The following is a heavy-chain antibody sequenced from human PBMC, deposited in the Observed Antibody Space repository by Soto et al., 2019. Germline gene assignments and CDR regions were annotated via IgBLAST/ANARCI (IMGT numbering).Heavy chain of an antibody. Sequence: QVQLVQSGAEVKKPGASVKVSCKASGYTFTGYYMHWVRQAPGQGLEWMGWINPNSGGTNYAQKFQGRVTMTRDTSISTAYMELSRLRSDDTAVYYCARDQVRRIPQNYYDSSGYYYYYYGMDVWGQGTTVTVSS. CDR3: ARDQVRRIPQNYYDSSGYYYYYYGMDV. J-gene: IGHJ6*02. CDR1: GYTFTGYY. D-gene: IGHD3-22*01. CDR2: INPNSGGT. V-gene: IGHV1-2*02.